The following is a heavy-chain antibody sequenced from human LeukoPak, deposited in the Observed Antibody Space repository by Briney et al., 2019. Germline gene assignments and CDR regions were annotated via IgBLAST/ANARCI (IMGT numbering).Heavy chain of an antibody. D-gene: IGHD3-3*01. J-gene: IGHJ4*02. CDR2: VSSSSSYI. CDR3: ARDGLMSGYDPSYFDY. Sequence: PGGSLRLSCAASGFTFRTYSMNWVRQAPGEGLEWVSSVSSSSSYIYYAASVKGRFTISRDNAKNSLHLQMNSLRAKDTAVYYCARDGLMSGYDPSYFDYWGQGALVTVSS. CDR1: GFTFRTYS. V-gene: IGHV3-21*01.